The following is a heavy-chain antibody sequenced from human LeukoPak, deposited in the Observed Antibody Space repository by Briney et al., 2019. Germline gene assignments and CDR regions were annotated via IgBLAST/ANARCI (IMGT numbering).Heavy chain of an antibody. Sequence: GRSLRLSCAVSGFTLSRYWMHGVRQARGKGLVWVSRINYVGSDTSYADSVKGRSTNSRDNAKKTLLVQVNSVRAEDTAGYYCARRLYESGGYYLIYYWGQGAMVTVSS. J-gene: IGHJ4*02. CDR3: ARRLYESGGYYLIYY. CDR1: GFTLSRYW. D-gene: IGHD3-22*01. V-gene: IGHV3-74*01. CDR2: INYVGSDT.